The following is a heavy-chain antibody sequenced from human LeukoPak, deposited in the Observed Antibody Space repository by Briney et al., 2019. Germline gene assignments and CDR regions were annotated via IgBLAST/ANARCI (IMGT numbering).Heavy chain of an antibody. CDR1: GYTFTSYA. J-gene: IGHJ4*02. CDR2: INAGNGNT. CDR3: AVGFEWLGLFDY. D-gene: IGHD6-19*01. V-gene: IGHV1-3*01. Sequence: ASVKVSCKASGYTFTSYAMHWVRQAPGQWLEWMGWINAGNGNTKYSQKFQGRVTITRDTSASTAYMELSSLRSEDTAVYYCAVGFEWLGLFDYWGQGTLVTVSS.